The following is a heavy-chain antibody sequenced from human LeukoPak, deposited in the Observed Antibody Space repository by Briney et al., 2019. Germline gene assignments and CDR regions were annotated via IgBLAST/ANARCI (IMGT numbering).Heavy chain of an antibody. D-gene: IGHD2-21*02. J-gene: IGHJ4*02. CDR2: IYISGST. Sequence: SETLSLTCTVSGGSISSYYWSWIRQPAGEGLEWVGRIYISGSTNNNPSLESRVNMSVETSKNQFSLKLTSVTAADTAVYYCARGVGDARDFHFHYWGQGTLVTVSS. CDR1: GGSISSYY. CDR3: ARGVGDARDFHFHY. V-gene: IGHV4-4*07.